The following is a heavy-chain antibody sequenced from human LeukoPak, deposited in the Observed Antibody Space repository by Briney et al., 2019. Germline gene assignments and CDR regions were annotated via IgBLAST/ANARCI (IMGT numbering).Heavy chain of an antibody. J-gene: IGHJ4*02. V-gene: IGHV1-46*01. Sequence: GASVKVSCKASGYTFTSYYMHWVRQAPGQGLEWMGIINPSGGSTSYAQKFQGRVTMTRDTSTSTVYMELSSLRSEDTAIYYCARVRSRYYFESGAQDFPPLVFDYWGQGILVTVSS. CDR2: INPSGGST. CDR1: GYTFTSYY. D-gene: IGHD3-22*01. CDR3: ARVRSRYYFESGAQDFPPLVFDY.